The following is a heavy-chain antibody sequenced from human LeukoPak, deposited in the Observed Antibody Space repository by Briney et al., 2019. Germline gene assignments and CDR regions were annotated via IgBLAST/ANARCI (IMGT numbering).Heavy chain of an antibody. CDR1: GGSISNYY. CDR3: ARHLKGGEATLYYMDV. V-gene: IGHV4-59*01. Sequence: SETLSLTCSVSGGSISNYYWTWIRQPPGKGLEWIGNVYYSGTTYYNPSLKSRVTMSVDTSKNQFSLKLTSVTAADTAVYYCARHLKGGEATLYYMDVWGKGTTVTVSS. J-gene: IGHJ6*03. CDR2: VYYSGTT. D-gene: IGHD4-17*01.